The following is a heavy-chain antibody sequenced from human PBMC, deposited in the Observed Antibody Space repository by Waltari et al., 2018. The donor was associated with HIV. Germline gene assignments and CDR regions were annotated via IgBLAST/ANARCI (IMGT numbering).Heavy chain of an antibody. CDR3: AKALRDDYNAFEY. J-gene: IGHJ4*02. CDR2: ISGRGDRT. V-gene: IGHV3-23*01. Sequence: EVQLLESGGGLVQPGGSLRVSCAASGFTFNNSAINWVRQAPGKGLEWVSGISGRGDRTPYADSVKGRFIISRDNSRNLVHLQMNSLRVEDTAVYFCAKALRDDYNAFEYWGQGTLVTASS. CDR1: GFTFNNSA. D-gene: IGHD4-4*01.